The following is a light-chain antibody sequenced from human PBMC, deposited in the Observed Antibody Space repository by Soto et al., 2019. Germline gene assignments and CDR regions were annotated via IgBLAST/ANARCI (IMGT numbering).Light chain of an antibody. CDR3: AAWDDSLSGYV. CDR1: SSNIGSNI. Sequence: QSVLSQPPSASGTPGQRVTISCSGSSSNIGSNIVNWYQQVPGTAAKILIYTNDQRPSGVPDRFSGAKSGTSASLAISGLQSDDEADYYCAAWDDSLSGYVFGTGTKLTVL. J-gene: IGLJ1*01. CDR2: TND. V-gene: IGLV1-44*01.